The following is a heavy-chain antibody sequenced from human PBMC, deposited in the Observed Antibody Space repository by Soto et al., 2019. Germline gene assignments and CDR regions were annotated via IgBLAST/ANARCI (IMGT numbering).Heavy chain of an antibody. J-gene: IGHJ6*03. CDR1: GGSISPSY. V-gene: IGHV4-59*01. CDR2: VYYSGNT. D-gene: IGHD6-13*01. Sequence: QVQLQESGPGLVKPSETLSLTCTVSGGSISPSYWSWIRQPPGKGLEWIGYVYYSGNTNYNPSLESRVTISVDTSRNRFSLNLTSATAADTAVYYCARKGAAASYAHYYMDVWGRGTAVTVSS. CDR3: ARKGAAASYAHYYMDV.